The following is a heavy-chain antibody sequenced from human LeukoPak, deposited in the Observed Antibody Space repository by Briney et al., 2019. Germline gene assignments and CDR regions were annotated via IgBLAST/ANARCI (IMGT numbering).Heavy chain of an antibody. D-gene: IGHD5-12*01. CDR1: GYTFTGYY. CDR2: INPNSGGT. CDR3: ARALEGGDGYNSGY. J-gene: IGHJ4*02. Sequence: ASVKVSCKASGYTFTGYYMHWVRQAPGQGLEWMGWINPNSGGTNYAQKFQGRVTMTRDTSISTAYMELSRLRSDDTAVYYCARALEGGDGYNSGYWGQGTLVTVSS. V-gene: IGHV1-2*02.